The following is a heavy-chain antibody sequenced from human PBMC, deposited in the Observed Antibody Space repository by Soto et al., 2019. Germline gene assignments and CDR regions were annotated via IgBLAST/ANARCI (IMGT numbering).Heavy chain of an antibody. J-gene: IGHJ4*02. CDR2: FIPIFGTR. V-gene: IGHV1-69*01. D-gene: IGHD3-16*01. CDR1: GGTFSNYA. CDR3: ARVHNEYIWRAYSH. Sequence: QVLLVQSGAEGKKRGSSVMVSCKDSGGTFSNYAITWVRQASGQGREWMGVFIPIFGTRNYAQKFQARVTITADESTSTAYMELSSRKSEDTAVYYCARVHNEYIWRAYSHWCQGTLVTVSS.